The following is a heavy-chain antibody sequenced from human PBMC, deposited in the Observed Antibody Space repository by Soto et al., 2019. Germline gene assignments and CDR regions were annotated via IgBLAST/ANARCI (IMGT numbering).Heavy chain of an antibody. D-gene: IGHD6-13*01. J-gene: IGHJ6*02. Sequence: PSETLSLTCTVSGGSISSYYWSWIRQPPGKGLEWIGYIYYSGSTNYNPSLKSRVTISVDTSKNQFSLKLSSVTAADTAVNYCARKAAAGLYYYYGMDVWGQGTTVTVSS. CDR2: IYYSGST. V-gene: IGHV4-59*01. CDR3: ARKAAAGLYYYYGMDV. CDR1: GGSISSYY.